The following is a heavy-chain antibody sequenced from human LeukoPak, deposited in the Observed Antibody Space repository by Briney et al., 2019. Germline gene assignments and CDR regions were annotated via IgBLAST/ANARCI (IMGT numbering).Heavy chain of an antibody. V-gene: IGHV3-48*02. J-gene: IGHJ4*02. CDR1: GFTFSSYS. CDR3: ARDRQRYSSGWYLY. D-gene: IGHD6-19*01. CDR2: ISSSSSTI. Sequence: QAGGSLRLSCAASGFTFSSYSMYWVRQAPGKGLEWVSYISSSSSTIYYADSVKGRFTISRDNAKNSLYLQMNSLRDEDTAVYYCARDRQRYSSGWYLYWGQGTLVTVSS.